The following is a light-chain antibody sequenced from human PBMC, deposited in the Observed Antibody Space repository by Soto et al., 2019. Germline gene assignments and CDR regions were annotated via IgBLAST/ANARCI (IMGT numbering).Light chain of an antibody. CDR2: EVS. J-gene: IGLJ1*01. CDR1: SSDVGGYNY. Sequence: QSALTQPASVSGSPGQSITISCTGTSSDVGGYNYVSWYQQQSGKAPKLIIHEVSSRPSGVSNRFSGSKSGNTASLTISGLQAEDEADYYCDSYTSSRAYVFGIGTKVTVL. V-gene: IGLV2-14*01. CDR3: DSYTSSRAYV.